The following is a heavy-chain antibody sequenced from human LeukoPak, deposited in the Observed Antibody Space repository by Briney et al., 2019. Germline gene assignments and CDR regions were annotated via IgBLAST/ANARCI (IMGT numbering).Heavy chain of an antibody. Sequence: GRSLRLSCAASGFTFNSNAMHWVRQAPGKGLEWVANINQGGSDKSYVDSVKGRFTVSRDNAKNSLYLQMNSLRAEDTAVYYCARGSTSAWGFDYWGQGTLVTVSS. V-gene: IGHV3-7*03. CDR1: GFTFNSNA. CDR3: ARGSTSAWGFDY. CDR2: INQGGSDK. J-gene: IGHJ4*02. D-gene: IGHD2-2*01.